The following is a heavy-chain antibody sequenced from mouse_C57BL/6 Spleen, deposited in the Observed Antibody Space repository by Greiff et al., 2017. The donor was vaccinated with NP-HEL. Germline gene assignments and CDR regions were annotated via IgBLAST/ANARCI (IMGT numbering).Heavy chain of an antibody. CDR3: ARGDQRGYFDV. CDR2: IYPGDGDT. D-gene: IGHD3-3*01. J-gene: IGHJ1*03. V-gene: IGHV1-82*01. Sequence: VQVVESGPELVKPGASVKISCKASGYAFSSSWMNWVKQRPGKGLEWIGRIYPGDGDTNYNGKFKGKATLTADKSSSTAYMQLSSLTSEDSAVYFCARGDQRGYFDVWGTGTTVTVSS. CDR1: GYAFSSSW.